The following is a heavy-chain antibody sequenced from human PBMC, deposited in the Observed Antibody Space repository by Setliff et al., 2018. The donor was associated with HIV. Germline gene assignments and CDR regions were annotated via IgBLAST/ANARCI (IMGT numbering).Heavy chain of an antibody. Sequence: SETLSLTCTVSGDSISGYYWSWIRQPPGKGLEWIGYIYTSGNTNYNPSLKSRVTISVDTSKNQFSLKVRSVTAADTAVYYCARVRSGAYVWGSYPDYRGQGTLVTVSS. J-gene: IGHJ4*02. CDR2: IYTSGNT. V-gene: IGHV4-4*08. CDR3: ARVRSGAYVWGSYPDY. CDR1: GDSISGYY. D-gene: IGHD3-16*02.